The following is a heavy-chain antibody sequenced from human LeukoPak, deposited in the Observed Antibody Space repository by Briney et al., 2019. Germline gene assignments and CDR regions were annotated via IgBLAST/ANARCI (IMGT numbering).Heavy chain of an antibody. CDR3: ARDIRLAAKGNWFDS. Sequence: PGGSLRLSCSASRFTFATYAMSWVRQAPGKGLEWVSALTSGGGTYYADSVKGRSTISRDYSKNTLYLQMNSLRGEDTAVYYCARDIRLAAKGNWFDSWGQGTLVTVSS. CDR1: RFTFATYA. V-gene: IGHV3-23*01. D-gene: IGHD2-15*01. J-gene: IGHJ5*01. CDR2: LTSGGGT.